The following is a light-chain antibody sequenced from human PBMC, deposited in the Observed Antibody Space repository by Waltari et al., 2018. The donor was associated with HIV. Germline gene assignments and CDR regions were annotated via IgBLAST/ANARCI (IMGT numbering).Light chain of an antibody. V-gene: IGKV3-15*01. J-gene: IGKJ1*01. CDR3: QQYNDWPRT. CDR2: GAS. Sequence: EIVMTQSPATLSVSPGERATLPCRASQSVSSNLAWYQQKPGQAPRLLIFGASTRATGIPARFSGGGSGTDFTLSISSLQSEDFVLYYCQQYNDWPRTFGQGTKVEIK. CDR1: QSVSSN.